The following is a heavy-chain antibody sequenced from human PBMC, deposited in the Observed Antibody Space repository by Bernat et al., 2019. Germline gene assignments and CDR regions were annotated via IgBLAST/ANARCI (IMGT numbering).Heavy chain of an antibody. CDR1: GFTFTSYW. D-gene: IGHD1-1*01. Sequence: VQLVESGGGLVKPGGSLRLSCAASGFTFTSYWMHWVRQAPGKGLVWVSHINNDGSKTGYADSVKGRFTISRDNAKNTLYLQMNSLRAEDTAVYYCARALQDWGQGTLVTVSS. CDR2: INNDGSKT. J-gene: IGHJ4*02. V-gene: IGHV3-74*02. CDR3: ARALQD.